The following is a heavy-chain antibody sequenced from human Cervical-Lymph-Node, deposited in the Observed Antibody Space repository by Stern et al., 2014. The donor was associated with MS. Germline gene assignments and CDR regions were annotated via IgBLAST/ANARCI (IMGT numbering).Heavy chain of an antibody. D-gene: IGHD2-2*01. CDR1: GFTFASYY. CDR3: ARGPPGGDYFDY. V-gene: IGHV1-2*06. J-gene: IGHJ4*02. Sequence: VQLVQSGAEVKKPGASVKVSCKASGFTFASYYMHWVRQAPGQGLEWMGRIDPNNGGTNSAQKFQGRVTMTRATSIRTAYLELSMLRSDDTAVYYCARGPPGGDYFDYWGQGTLVTVSS. CDR2: IDPNNGGT.